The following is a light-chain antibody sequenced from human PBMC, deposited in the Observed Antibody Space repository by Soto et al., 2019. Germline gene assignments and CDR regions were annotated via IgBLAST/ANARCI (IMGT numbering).Light chain of an antibody. J-gene: IGKJ5*01. CDR3: QLYGSSPPIT. CDR1: QSVSSSY. V-gene: IGKV3-20*01. Sequence: EIVLTQSPATLSLSPGERATLSCRASQSVSSSYLAWYQQKPGQTPSLLIYGASSRATGIPDRFSGSGSGTDFTLTISRLEPEDFAVYYCQLYGSSPPITFGQGTRLEIK. CDR2: GAS.